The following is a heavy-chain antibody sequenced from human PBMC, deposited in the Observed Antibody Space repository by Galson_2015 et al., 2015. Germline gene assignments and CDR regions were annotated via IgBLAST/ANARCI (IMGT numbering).Heavy chain of an antibody. CDR1: GYTFTGYY. CDR2: INPTSGGT. Sequence: SVKVSCKASGYTFTGYYMHWVRQAPGQGLERMGRINPTSGGTNYAQKFQGRVTMTRDTSISTVYMELSRLRSDDTVVYYCATPSGRDGYNYAFDYWGQGTLVTVSS. V-gene: IGHV1-2*05. J-gene: IGHJ4*02. D-gene: IGHD5-24*01. CDR3: ATPSGRDGYNYAFDY.